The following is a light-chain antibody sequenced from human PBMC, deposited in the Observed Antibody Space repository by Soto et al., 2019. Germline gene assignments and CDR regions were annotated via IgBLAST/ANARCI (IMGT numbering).Light chain of an antibody. Sequence: DIQMTQSPSSLSASVGDRVTITCRASQDISNYLNWYQQRPGKAPKLLIYDASNLERGVPSRFSGTRSGTHVTFAITSPQPEDVATYYCQQSDSLPITFGQGTRLE. J-gene: IGKJ5*01. V-gene: IGKV1-33*01. CDR1: QDISNY. CDR3: QQSDSLPIT. CDR2: DAS.